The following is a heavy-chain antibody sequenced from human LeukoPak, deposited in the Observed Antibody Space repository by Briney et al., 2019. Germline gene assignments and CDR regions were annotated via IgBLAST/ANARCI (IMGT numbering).Heavy chain of an antibody. J-gene: IGHJ6*02. CDR1: GXTFSNYW. CDR2: INIDGSST. V-gene: IGHV3-74*01. Sequence: GGSLRLSCAASGXTFSNYWMHWVRQAPGKGLVWVSRINIDGSSTRYADSVKGRFTISRDNAENTLYLQMNSPRAEDTAVYYCASLYYYYGVDIWGQGTTVTVSS. CDR3: ASLYYYYGVDI.